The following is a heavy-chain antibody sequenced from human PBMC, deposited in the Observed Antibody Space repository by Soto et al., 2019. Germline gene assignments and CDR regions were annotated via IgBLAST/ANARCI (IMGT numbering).Heavy chain of an antibody. CDR3: AKAGYCSSTRCRPYYYYGMDV. Sequence: QVQLVESGGGVVQPGRSLRLSCAASGFTFSSYGMHWVRQAPGKGREWVAVISYDGSNKYYADSVKGRFTISRDNSKNTLYLQMNSLRAEDTAVYYCAKAGYCSSTRCRPYYYYGMDVWGPGTTVTVSS. CDR2: ISYDGSNK. D-gene: IGHD2-2*01. J-gene: IGHJ6*02. V-gene: IGHV3-30*18. CDR1: GFTFSSYG.